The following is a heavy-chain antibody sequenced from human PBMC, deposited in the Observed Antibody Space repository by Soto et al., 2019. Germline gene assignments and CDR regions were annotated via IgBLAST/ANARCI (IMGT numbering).Heavy chain of an antibody. V-gene: IGHV1-69*02. Sequence: QVQLVQSGAEVKKPGSSVKVSCKASGGTFSSYTISWVRQAPGQGLEWMGRIIPILGIANYAQKFQSRVTITADKSTSTVYMELSSLRSEDTAVYYCARVGGERSADYWGQGTLVTVSS. D-gene: IGHD1-1*01. CDR1: GGTFSSYT. CDR3: ARVGGERSADY. J-gene: IGHJ4*02. CDR2: IIPILGIA.